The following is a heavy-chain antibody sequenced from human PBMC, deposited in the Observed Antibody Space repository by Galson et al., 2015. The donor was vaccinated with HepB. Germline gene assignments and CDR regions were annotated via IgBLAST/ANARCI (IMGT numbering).Heavy chain of an antibody. CDR2: ISGGDDST. CDR1: GFTFSNYA. D-gene: IGHD2-2*01. J-gene: IGHJ4*02. Sequence: SLRLSCAASGFTFSNYAMTWVRQAPGKGLEWVSVISGGDDSTYYTDYADTVKGRFTISRDNSKNTLYLQMNSLRAEDTAVYYCAKVVVPFVVAGHRVFEHWVQGTLVTVSS. V-gene: IGHV3-23*01. CDR3: AKVVVPFVVAGHRVFEH.